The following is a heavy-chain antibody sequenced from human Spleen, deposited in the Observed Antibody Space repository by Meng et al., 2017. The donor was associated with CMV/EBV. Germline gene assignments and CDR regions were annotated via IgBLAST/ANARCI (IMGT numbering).Heavy chain of an antibody. D-gene: IGHD1-14*01. J-gene: IGHJ5*02. CDR2: INPNSGGT. V-gene: IGHV1-2*02. Sequence: ASVKVSCKASGYTFTGYYMHWVRQAPGQGLEWMGWINPNSGGTNYAQKFQGRVTMTRDTSISTAYMELSRLRSDDTAVYYCTTDRNNWNHAVNPFDPWGQGTLVTVSS. CDR3: TTDRNNWNHAVNPFDP. CDR1: GYTFTGYY.